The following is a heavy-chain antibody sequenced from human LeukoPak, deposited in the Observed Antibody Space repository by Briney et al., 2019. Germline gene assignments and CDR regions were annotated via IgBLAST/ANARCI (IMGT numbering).Heavy chain of an antibody. CDR1: GGSISSSNW. D-gene: IGHD3-22*01. Sequence: SETLSLTCGVSGGSISSSNWWSWVRQPPGKGLEWIGSIYYSGSTYYNPSLKSRVTISVDTSKNQFSLKLSSVTAADTAVYYCASRENDSSGYYYVQPWGQGTLVTVSS. V-gene: IGHV4-4*02. CDR2: IYYSGST. J-gene: IGHJ4*02. CDR3: ASRENDSSGYYYVQP.